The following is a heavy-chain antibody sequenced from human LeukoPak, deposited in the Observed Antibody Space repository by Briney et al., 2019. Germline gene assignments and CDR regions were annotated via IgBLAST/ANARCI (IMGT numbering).Heavy chain of an antibody. CDR2: IYYSGSV. CDR3: ARLGSYFDY. V-gene: IGHV4-59*08. J-gene: IGHJ4*02. Sequence: SETLSLTCTVSGGSLTSYYWSWIRKPPGKGLQWIGYIYYSGSVNYNPSLKSRVTISVDTSKNQFSLNLSSVTAADTAVYYFARLGSYFDYWGQGTQVTVSS. CDR1: GGSLTSYY.